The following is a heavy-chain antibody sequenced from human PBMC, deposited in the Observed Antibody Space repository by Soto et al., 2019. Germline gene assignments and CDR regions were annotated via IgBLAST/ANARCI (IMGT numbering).Heavy chain of an antibody. J-gene: IGHJ5*02. CDR1: GGSITSSSHF. V-gene: IGHV4-39*01. CDR3: AGQTFTIAAASYGRSNWFDP. CDR2: IYFTGNT. D-gene: IGHD6-25*01. Sequence: LSLTCTASGGSITSSSHFWGWVRQPPGRGLEWIGTIYFTGNTYYTPSLKSRLTMSIDTSKNEFSLRLNSVTAADTAVYYCAGQTFTIAAASYGRSNWFDPWGPGTLVTVS.